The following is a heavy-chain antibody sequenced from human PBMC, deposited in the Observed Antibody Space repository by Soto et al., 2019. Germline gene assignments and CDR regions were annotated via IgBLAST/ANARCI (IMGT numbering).Heavy chain of an antibody. Sequence: PSETLSLTCFVSGDSINNTYWWSWVRQAPEKGLEWIGEIYHTGGRSYMPSLRGRITLSVDTSKNQFSLKLTSVTAADTAVYYCARLRIATNNYKWFDPWGQGTLVTVSS. CDR1: GDSINNTYW. D-gene: IGHD2-21*01. V-gene: IGHV4-4*02. CDR3: ARLRIATNNYKWFDP. J-gene: IGHJ5*02. CDR2: IYHTGGR.